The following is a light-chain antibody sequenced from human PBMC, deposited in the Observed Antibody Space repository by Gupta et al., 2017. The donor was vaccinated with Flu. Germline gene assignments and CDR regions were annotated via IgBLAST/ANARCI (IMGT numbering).Light chain of an antibody. CDR1: QSISSY. V-gene: IGKV1-39*01. CDR2: AAS. CDR3: QQNDSSRPWT. J-gene: IGKJ1*01. Sequence: DIQMNQYPSSLSASVGDRVTSTCRASQSISSYLNWYQQKPGKAPKLLIYAASTWQSGVTSRFSGSGFGKDFTLTISRRQQEDFAAYYCQQNDSSRPWTFGQGTKVEIK.